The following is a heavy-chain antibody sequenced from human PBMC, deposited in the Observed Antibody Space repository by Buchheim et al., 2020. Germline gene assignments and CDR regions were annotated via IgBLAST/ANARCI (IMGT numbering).Heavy chain of an antibody. J-gene: IGHJ4*02. CDR2: ISYDGSNK. V-gene: IGHV3-30-3*01. CDR1: GFTFSSYA. CDR3: AREGISSSSSGHFDY. D-gene: IGHD6-6*01. Sequence: QVQLVESGGGVVQPGRSLRLSCAASGFTFSSYAMHWVRQAPGKGLEWVAVISYDGSNKYYADSVKGRFTISRDNSKNTLYLQMNSLRAEDTAVYYCAREGISSSSSGHFDYWGQGTL.